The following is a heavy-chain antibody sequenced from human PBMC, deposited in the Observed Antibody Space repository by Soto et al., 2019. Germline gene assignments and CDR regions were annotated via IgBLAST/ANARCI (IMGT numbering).Heavy chain of an antibody. Sequence: GGSLRLSCAASGFLFSNYGMHWVRQAPGKGLEWVAVISYDGSNKYYADSVKGRFTISRDNSKNTLYLQMNSLRAEDTAVYYCARELGYCSSTSCYSQGYWGQGTLVTVSS. CDR2: ISYDGSNK. V-gene: IGHV3-30*03. CDR3: ARELGYCSSTSCYSQGY. D-gene: IGHD2-2*02. CDR1: GFLFSNYG. J-gene: IGHJ4*02.